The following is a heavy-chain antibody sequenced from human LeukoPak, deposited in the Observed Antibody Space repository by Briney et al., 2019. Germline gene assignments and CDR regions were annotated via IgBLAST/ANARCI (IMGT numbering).Heavy chain of an antibody. D-gene: IGHD3-3*01. Sequence: GGSLRLSCAASGFTYDDYSMHWVRQAPGKGLEWVSGISWNRGSIGYADSVKGRFTISGDNAKNSLYLQMNSLRAEDLALYYCAKGALSDFWSGYFPNWFDPWGQGTLVTVSS. CDR3: AKGALSDFWSGYFPNWFDP. CDR1: GFTYDDYS. J-gene: IGHJ5*02. V-gene: IGHV3-9*03. CDR2: ISWNRGSI.